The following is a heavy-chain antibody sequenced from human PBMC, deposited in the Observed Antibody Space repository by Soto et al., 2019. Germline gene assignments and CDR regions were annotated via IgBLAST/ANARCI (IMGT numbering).Heavy chain of an antibody. J-gene: IGHJ6*02. CDR2: IGIAGDT. CDR1: GFTFSGYD. D-gene: IGHD3-22*01. Sequence: GGSQRLSCAASGFTFSGYDVQWVRQATGKGLEWVSAIGIAGDTYYPGSVKGRFTISRENAKNSLYLQMNSLRAGDTAVYYCARSPPGGYHYYYGMDVWGQGTTVTVSS. CDR3: ARSPPGGYHYYYGMDV. V-gene: IGHV3-13*04.